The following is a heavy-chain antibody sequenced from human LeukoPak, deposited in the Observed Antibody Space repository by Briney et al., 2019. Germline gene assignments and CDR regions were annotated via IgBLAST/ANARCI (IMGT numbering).Heavy chain of an antibody. CDR2: ISSSGYYK. CDR1: GFTFSSYS. CDR3: ARDGANSSGDFDY. Sequence: GGSLRLSCAASGFTFSSYSMNWVRQAPGKGLEWVSSISSSGYYKYYADSVKGRFTISRDNAKNSLYLQMNSLRAEDTAVYYCARDGANSSGDFDYWGQGTLVTVSS. J-gene: IGHJ4*02. V-gene: IGHV3-21*01. D-gene: IGHD6-19*01.